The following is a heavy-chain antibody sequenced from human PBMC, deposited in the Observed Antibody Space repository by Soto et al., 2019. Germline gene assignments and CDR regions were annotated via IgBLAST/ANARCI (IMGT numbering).Heavy chain of an antibody. CDR2: ISYDGSNK. V-gene: IGHV3-30*18. Sequence: GGSQRLSCAASGFTFSSYGMHWVRQAPGKGLEWVAVISYDGSNKYYADSVKGRFTISRDNSKNTLYLQMNSLRAEDTAVYYCAKDLGNRAFDYWGQGTLVTVSS. CDR1: GFTFSSYG. CDR3: AKDLGNRAFDY. J-gene: IGHJ4*02. D-gene: IGHD3-16*01.